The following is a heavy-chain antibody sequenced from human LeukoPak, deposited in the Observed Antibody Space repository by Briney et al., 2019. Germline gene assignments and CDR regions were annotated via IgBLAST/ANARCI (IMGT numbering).Heavy chain of an antibody. CDR3: ARVFGNTILGARPYDY. V-gene: IGHV1-18*01. D-gene: IGHD3-9*01. CDR2: ISAYNGNT. CDR1: GYTFTSYG. Sequence: ASVKVSCKASGYTFTSYGISWVRQAPGQGLEWMGWISAYNGNTNYAQKLQGGVTMTTDTSTSTAYMELRSLRSDDTAVYYCARVFGNTILGARPYDYWGQGTLVTVSS. J-gene: IGHJ4*02.